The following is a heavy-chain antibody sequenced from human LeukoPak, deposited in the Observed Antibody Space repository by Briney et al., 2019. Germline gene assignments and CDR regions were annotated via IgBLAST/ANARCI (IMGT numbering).Heavy chain of an antibody. CDR1: GFTFSGYW. J-gene: IGHJ4*02. Sequence: GWSLRLSCAATGFTFSGYWMHWVRQAPGEGLVWVSRINSDGRSTSYADSVKGRFTISRDNANNTLYLQMNTLRAEDTAVYYCARVRVGTTYFDYWGQGTLVTVSS. V-gene: IGHV3-74*01. CDR3: ARVRVGTTYFDY. CDR2: INSDGRST. D-gene: IGHD1-26*01.